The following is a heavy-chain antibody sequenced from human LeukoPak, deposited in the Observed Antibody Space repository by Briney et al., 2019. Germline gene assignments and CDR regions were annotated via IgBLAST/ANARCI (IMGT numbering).Heavy chain of an antibody. J-gene: IGHJ3*02. CDR1: GGSIIASDW. Sequence: SGTLSLTCTVSGGSIIASDWWTWVRQAPGKGLEWVGEVFHTGSRNYSPSHKGRITISIDKYKSQFYLQLNSVTAADAAVYFCSRRNSLYDAFDIWGPGRLIAVSS. V-gene: IGHV4-4*02. CDR2: VFHTGSR. CDR3: SRRNSLYDAFDI.